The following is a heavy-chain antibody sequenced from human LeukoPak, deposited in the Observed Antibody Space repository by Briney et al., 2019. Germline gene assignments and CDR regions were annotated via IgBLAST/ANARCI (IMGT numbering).Heavy chain of an antibody. V-gene: IGHV3-30*02. Sequence: PEGSLRLSCGASGYTISGKYMGWVRQAPGKGLEWVAFIRSDGSIKYYADSVKGRFTISRDNSKNTLYLQMSSLRPEDTAVYCCAKDLPAAYFDYWGQGTLVTVSS. CDR3: AKDLPAAYFDY. CDR2: IRSDGSIK. CDR1: GYTISGKY. J-gene: IGHJ4*02. D-gene: IGHD2-2*01.